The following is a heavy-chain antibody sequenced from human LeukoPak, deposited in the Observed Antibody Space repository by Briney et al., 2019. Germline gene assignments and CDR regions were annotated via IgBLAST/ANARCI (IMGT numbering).Heavy chain of an antibody. V-gene: IGHV5-51*01. CDR1: GYSFTSYW. J-gene: IGHJ4*02. CDR3: ARPPGGYCSGGSCYSEYYFDY. CDR2: IYPGDPDT. Sequence: GESLKISCKGSGYSFTSYWIGWVRQMPGKGLEWMGIIYPGDPDTRYSPSFQGQVTISADKSISTAYLQWSSLKASDTAMYYCARPPGGYCSGGSCYSEYYFDYWGQGTLVTVSS. D-gene: IGHD2-15*01.